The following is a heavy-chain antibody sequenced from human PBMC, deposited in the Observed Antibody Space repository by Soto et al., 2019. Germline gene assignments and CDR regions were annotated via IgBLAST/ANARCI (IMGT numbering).Heavy chain of an antibody. J-gene: IGHJ4*02. CDR1: GGTFSSYA. D-gene: IGHD5-18*01. V-gene: IGHV1-69*13. Sequence: ASVKVSCKASGGTFSSYAISWVRQAPGQGLEWMGGIIPIFGTANYAQKFQGRVTITADESTSTAYMELSSLRSEDAAVYYCARHQGRETADYWGQGTLVTVSS. CDR3: ARHQGRETADY. CDR2: IIPIFGTA.